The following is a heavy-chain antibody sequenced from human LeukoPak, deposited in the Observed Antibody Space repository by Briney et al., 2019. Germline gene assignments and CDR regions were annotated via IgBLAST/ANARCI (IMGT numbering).Heavy chain of an antibody. CDR2: INPNSGGT. J-gene: IGHJ5*02. CDR3: AEENPGYSSSRGWFDP. D-gene: IGHD6-13*01. Sequence: ASVKVSCKASGYTFTGYYMHWVRQAPGQGLEWMGWINPNSGGTNYAQKFQGRVTMTRDTSISTAYMELSRLRSDDTAVYYCAEENPGYSSSRGWFDPWGQGTLVTVSS. CDR1: GYTFTGYY. V-gene: IGHV1-2*02.